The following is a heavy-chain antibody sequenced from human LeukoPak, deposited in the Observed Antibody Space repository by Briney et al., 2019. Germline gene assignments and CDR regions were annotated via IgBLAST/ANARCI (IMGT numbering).Heavy chain of an antibody. CDR2: IYTSGST. D-gene: IGHD4-23*01. CDR3: ARGEAYGGRPY. CDR1: GGSISSGSYY. V-gene: IGHV4-61*02. Sequence: PSQTLSLTCTVSGGSISSGSYYWSWIRQPAGKGLEWIGRIYTSGSTNYNPSLKSRVTISVDTSKNQFSLKLSSVTAADTAVYYCARGEAYGGRPYWGQGTLVTVSS. J-gene: IGHJ4*02.